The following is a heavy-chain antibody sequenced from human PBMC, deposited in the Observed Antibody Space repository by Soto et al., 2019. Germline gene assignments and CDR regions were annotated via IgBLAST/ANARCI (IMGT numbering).Heavy chain of an antibody. CDR3: ARERNIVVVVAATLDAFDS. D-gene: IGHD2-15*01. Sequence: SETLSITCAVYGGSFSGYYWSWIRQPPGKGLEWIGEINHSGSTNYNPSLKSRVTISVDTSKNQFSLKLSSVTAADTAVYYCARERNIVVVVAATLDAFDSWVQGTMVIV. V-gene: IGHV4-34*01. J-gene: IGHJ3*02. CDR1: GGSFSGYY. CDR2: INHSGST.